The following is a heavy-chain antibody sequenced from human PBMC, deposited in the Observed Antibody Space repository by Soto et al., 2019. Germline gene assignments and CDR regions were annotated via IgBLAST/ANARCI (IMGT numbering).Heavy chain of an antibody. V-gene: IGHV3-30-3*01. J-gene: IGHJ6*02. CDR3: ARDMDDFWSRPYYYYGMDV. CDR2: ISYDGSNK. Sequence: PGGSLRLSCAASGFTFSSYAMHWVRQAPGKGLEWVAVISYDGSNKYYADSVKGRFTISRDNSKNTLYLQMNSLRAEDTAVYYCARDMDDFWSRPYYYYGMDVWGQGTTVTVSS. CDR1: GFTFSSYA. D-gene: IGHD3-3*01.